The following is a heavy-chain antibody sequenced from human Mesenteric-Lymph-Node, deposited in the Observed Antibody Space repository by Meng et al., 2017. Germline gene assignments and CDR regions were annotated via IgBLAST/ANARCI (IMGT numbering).Heavy chain of an antibody. J-gene: IGHJ4*02. CDR3: ASFPPPGKQWLVTDY. CDR2: IYHSGST. V-gene: IGHV4-4*02. D-gene: IGHD6-19*01. CDR1: GGSINSNNW. Sequence: VQSQDSGRKLVKPSGTLSLPCAVSGGSINSNNWWSWVRQAPGKGLEWIGEIYHSGSTNYNPSLKSRVTISVDKSKNQFSLKLSSVTAADTAVYYCASFPPPGKQWLVTDYWGQGTLVTVSS.